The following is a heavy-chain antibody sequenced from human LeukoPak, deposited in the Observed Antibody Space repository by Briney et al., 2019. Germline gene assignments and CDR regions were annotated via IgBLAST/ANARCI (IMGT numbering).Heavy chain of an antibody. CDR2: ISSSSSYI. J-gene: IGHJ1*01. CDR3: ARDLRDREYFQH. CDR1: GFTFSSYS. V-gene: IGHV3-21*01. Sequence: GGSLRLSCAASGFTFSSYSMNWVRQAPGKGLEWVSSISSSSSYIYYADSVKGRFTISRDNAKNSLYLQINSLRAEEPAVYYCARDLRDREYFQHWGQGTLVTVSS. D-gene: IGHD2-15*01.